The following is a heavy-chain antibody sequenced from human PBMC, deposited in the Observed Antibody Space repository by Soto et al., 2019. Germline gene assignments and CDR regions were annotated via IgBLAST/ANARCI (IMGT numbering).Heavy chain of an antibody. CDR2: IYYSGST. V-gene: IGHV4-61*01. Sequence: QVQLQESGPGLVKPSETLSLTCTVSGDSVSSSSYFWSWIRQPPGKGLEWIGYIYYSGSTHYNPSLKSQVTISVDTSKSQFSLKLSSVTAADTAVYYCASYSMGIVSPFSFDYWGQGTLVTVSS. J-gene: IGHJ4*02. CDR1: GDSVSSSSYF. D-gene: IGHD1-26*01. CDR3: ASYSMGIVSPFSFDY.